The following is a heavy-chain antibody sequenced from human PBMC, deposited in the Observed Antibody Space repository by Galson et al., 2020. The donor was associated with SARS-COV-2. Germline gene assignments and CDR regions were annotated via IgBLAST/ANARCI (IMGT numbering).Heavy chain of an antibody. J-gene: IGHJ6*03. CDR1: GGSISSYY. Sequence: SETLSLTCTVSGGSISSYYWSWIRQPPGKGLEWIGYIYYSGSTNYNPSLKSRVTISVDTSKNQFSLKLSSVTAADTAVYYCARHAATIFGVVSEYYYYYMDVWGKGTTVTVSS. V-gene: IGHV4-59*08. D-gene: IGHD3-3*01. CDR2: IYYSGST. CDR3: ARHAATIFGVVSEYYYYYMDV.